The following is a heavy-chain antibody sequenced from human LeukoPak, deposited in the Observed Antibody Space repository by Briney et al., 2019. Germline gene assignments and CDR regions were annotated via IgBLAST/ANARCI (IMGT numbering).Heavy chain of an antibody. CDR1: GGTFSSYA. Sequence: SVKVSCKASGGTFSSYAISWVRQAPGQGLEWMGRIIPILGIANYAQKFQGRVTITADKSTSTAYMELSSLRSEDTAAYYCARGPSGSYSLDYWGQGTLVTVSS. V-gene: IGHV1-69*04. CDR2: IIPILGIA. CDR3: ARGPSGSYSLDY. D-gene: IGHD1-26*01. J-gene: IGHJ4*02.